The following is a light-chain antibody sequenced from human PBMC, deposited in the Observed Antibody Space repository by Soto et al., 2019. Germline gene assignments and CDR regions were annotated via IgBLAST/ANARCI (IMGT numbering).Light chain of an antibody. CDR3: QQYDSYSRT. V-gene: IGKV1-5*03. CDR2: KAS. Sequence: DIQVTQSPSTLSGSVGGRCTITCLAIQTISSWLAWYQQKAGKAPKLLIYKASTLESGVPSRSRGSGSGTEFTLTISSLQPDDFETDYCQQYDSYSRTFGQGTKVDIK. J-gene: IGKJ1*01. CDR1: QTISSW.